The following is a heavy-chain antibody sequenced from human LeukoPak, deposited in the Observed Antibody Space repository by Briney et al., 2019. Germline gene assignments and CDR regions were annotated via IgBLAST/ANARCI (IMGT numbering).Heavy chain of an antibody. Sequence: GASVTVSFKASGYTFNVYYMHWVRQAPGQGIEWMGWSNPNSGGTSYALKFQGRVTITRDTSVTTAYMELSRLRSDDTAVYYCARYSGYDEPFEYWGQGTLVTVSS. D-gene: IGHD5-12*01. CDR3: ARYSGYDEPFEY. CDR2: SNPNSGGT. J-gene: IGHJ4*02. V-gene: IGHV1-2*02. CDR1: GYTFNVYY.